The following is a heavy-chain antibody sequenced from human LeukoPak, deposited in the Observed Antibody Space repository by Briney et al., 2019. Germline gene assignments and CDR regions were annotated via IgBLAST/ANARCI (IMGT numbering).Heavy chain of an antibody. J-gene: IGHJ4*02. CDR2: IYYSGST. V-gene: IGHV4-59*08. Sequence: SETLSLTCTVSGGSISSYYWSWIRQPPGKGLEWIGYIYYSGSTNYNPSLKSRVTISVDTSKNQFSLKLSSVTAADTAVYYYARQGSSGWYYYFDYWGQGTLVTVSS. CDR3: ARQGSSGWYYYFDY. CDR1: GGSISSYY. D-gene: IGHD6-19*01.